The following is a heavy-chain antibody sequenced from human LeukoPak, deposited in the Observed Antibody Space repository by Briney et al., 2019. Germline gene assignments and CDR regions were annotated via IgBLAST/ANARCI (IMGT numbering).Heavy chain of an antibody. V-gene: IGHV1-69*05. CDR1: GGTFSSYA. CDR2: IIPIFGTA. D-gene: IGHD2-15*01. Sequence: ASVKVSCKASGGTFSSYAISWVRQAPGQGLEWMGGIIPIFGTANYAQKFQGRVTITTDGSTSTAYMELSSLRSEDTAVYYCARGSKVLVAATYDWGQGTLVTVSS. CDR3: ARGSKVLVAATYD. J-gene: IGHJ4*02.